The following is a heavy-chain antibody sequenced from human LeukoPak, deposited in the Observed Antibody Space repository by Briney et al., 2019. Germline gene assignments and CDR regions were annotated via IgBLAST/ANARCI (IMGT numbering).Heavy chain of an antibody. CDR3: ARGTDHGGSYYPD. V-gene: IGHV3-74*01. D-gene: IGHD3-10*01. CDR2: MKTDGTRI. J-gene: IGHJ4*02. Sequence: GGSLRLSCAASGFRFSNSWMYWVRQGPGKGPVWVSRMKTDGTRIEYADSVKGRFTISRDNAKNTLFLQMSSLRVEDTAVYYCARGTDHGGSYYPDWGQGTRVTVSS. CDR1: GFRFSNSW.